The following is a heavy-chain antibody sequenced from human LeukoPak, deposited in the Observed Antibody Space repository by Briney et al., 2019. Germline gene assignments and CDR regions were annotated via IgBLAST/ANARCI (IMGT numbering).Heavy chain of an antibody. CDR2: INHSGST. V-gene: IGHV4-34*01. CDR3: SGSYVYYYYYYMDV. D-gene: IGHD1-26*01. Sequence: PSETLSLTCTVSGASISSYYWSWIRQPPGKGLEWIGEINHSGSTNYNPSLKSRVTISVDTSKNQFSLKLSSVTAADTAVYYCSGSYVYYYYYYMDVWGKGTTVTISS. J-gene: IGHJ6*03. CDR1: GASISSYY.